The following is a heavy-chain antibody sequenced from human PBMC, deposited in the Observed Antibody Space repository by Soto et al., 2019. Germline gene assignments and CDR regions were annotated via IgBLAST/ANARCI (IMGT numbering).Heavy chain of an antibody. D-gene: IGHD6-13*01. Sequence: EGSLRLSCAAAGFTFSSYAMSWVRQAPGKGLEWVSVISGSGGSTYDADSVKGRFTISRDNSKNTLYLQMNSLRAVDTSVYYCAKRAAGTSFDYWGQGTLVTVSS. V-gene: IGHV3-23*01. CDR3: AKRAAGTSFDY. CDR2: ISGSGGST. J-gene: IGHJ4*02. CDR1: GFTFSSYA.